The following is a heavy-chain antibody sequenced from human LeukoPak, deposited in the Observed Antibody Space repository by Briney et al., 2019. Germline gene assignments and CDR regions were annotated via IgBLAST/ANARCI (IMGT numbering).Heavy chain of an antibody. CDR2: ISSSSSNI. CDR1: GFTFSSYS. V-gene: IGHV3-21*01. Sequence: GGSLRLSCAASGFTFSSYSMNWVRQAPGKGLEWVSSISSSSSNIYYADSVKGRFTISRDNAKNTLYLQMNSLRAEDTAVYYCARDSGQDDFWSGYYSHYMDVWGKGTTVTVSS. D-gene: IGHD3-3*01. CDR3: ARDSGQDDFWSGYYSHYMDV. J-gene: IGHJ6*03.